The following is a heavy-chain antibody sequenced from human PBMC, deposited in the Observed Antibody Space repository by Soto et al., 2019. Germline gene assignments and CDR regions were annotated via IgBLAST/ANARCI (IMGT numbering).Heavy chain of an antibody. CDR1: GGTFNNYA. D-gene: IGHD1-26*01. CDR3: ARLIGEGYSGTYGLDY. J-gene: IGHJ4*02. CDR2: IIPLFGTT. Sequence: GASVKVSCKASGGTFNNYAISWVRQAPGQGLEWMGGIIPLFGTTNYAQHFQGRVTITADKFTSTSYMELSSLKSEDTAVYYYARLIGEGYSGTYGLDYWGQGTLVTVSS. V-gene: IGHV1-69*06.